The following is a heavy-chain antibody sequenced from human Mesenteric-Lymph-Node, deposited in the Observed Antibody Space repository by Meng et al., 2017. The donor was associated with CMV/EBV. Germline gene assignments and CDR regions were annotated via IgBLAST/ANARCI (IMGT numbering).Heavy chain of an antibody. J-gene: IGHJ4*02. CDR2: INHSGST. D-gene: IGHD3-16*01. CDR3: AGLVMAEPGKFDL. V-gene: IGHV4-34*01. Sequence: ESLKISCAVYGGSFSGYYWSWIRQPPGKGLEWIGEINHSGSTNYNPSLKSRVTISVDTSKNQFSLKLSSVTAADTAVYYCAGLVMAEPGKFDLWGQGTLVTVSS. CDR1: GGSFSGYY.